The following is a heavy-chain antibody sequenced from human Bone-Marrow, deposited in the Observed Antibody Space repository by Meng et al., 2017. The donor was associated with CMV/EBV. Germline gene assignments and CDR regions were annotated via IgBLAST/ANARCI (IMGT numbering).Heavy chain of an antibody. V-gene: IGHV4-34*01. CDR3: ARRSTAGVAGFDS. CDR1: GGSFSGYY. Sequence: SETLSLTCAVYGGSFSGYYWSWIRQPPGKGLEWIGEINHSGSTYYNPSLKSRVTISVDTSKNQFSLKLSSVTAADTAVYYCARRSTAGVAGFDSWGQGTLVTVSS. J-gene: IGHJ4*02. CDR2: INHSGST. D-gene: IGHD6-19*01.